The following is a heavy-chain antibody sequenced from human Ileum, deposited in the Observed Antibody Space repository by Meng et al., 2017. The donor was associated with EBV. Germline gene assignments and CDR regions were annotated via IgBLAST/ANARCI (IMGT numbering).Heavy chain of an antibody. J-gene: IGHJ4*02. V-gene: IGHV4-4*02. CDR3: ASGRDYAWHS. CDR1: GDTISSNNW. Sequence: QVQLQGACRGPGKPSGTPSLTCAVSGDTISSNNWWSWVRQPPGKGLEWIGEIYHSGSTNYNPSFKSRVTMSVDKSKNQISLNLSSVTAADTAVYYCASGRDYAWHSWGRGTLVTVSS. CDR2: IYHSGST. D-gene: IGHD4-17*01.